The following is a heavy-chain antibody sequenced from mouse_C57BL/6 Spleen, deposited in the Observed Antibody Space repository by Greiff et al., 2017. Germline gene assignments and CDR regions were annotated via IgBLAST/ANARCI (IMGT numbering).Heavy chain of an antibody. V-gene: IGHV7-3*01. J-gene: IGHJ2*01. CDR3: ARANWYFDY. D-gene: IGHD4-1*01. CDR2: IRNKANGYTT. Sequence: EVQVVESGGGLVQPGGSLSLSCAASGFTFTDYYMSWVRQPPGKALEWLGFIRNKANGYTTEYSASVKGRFTISRDNSQSILYLQMNALRAEDSATYYCARANWYFDYWGQGTTLTVSS. CDR1: GFTFTDYY.